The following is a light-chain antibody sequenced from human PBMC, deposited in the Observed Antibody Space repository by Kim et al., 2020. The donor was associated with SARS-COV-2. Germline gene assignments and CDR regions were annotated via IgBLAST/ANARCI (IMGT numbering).Light chain of an antibody. V-gene: IGLV3-19*01. CDR1: SLRSYY. Sequence: SSELTKDPAVSVALGQTVRITCQGDSLRSYYASWYQQKPGQAPVLVIYGKNNRPSGIPDRFSGSSSGNTASLTITGAQAEDEADYYCNSRDSSGNHSVFG. J-gene: IGLJ1*01. CDR2: GKN. CDR3: NSRDSSGNHSV.